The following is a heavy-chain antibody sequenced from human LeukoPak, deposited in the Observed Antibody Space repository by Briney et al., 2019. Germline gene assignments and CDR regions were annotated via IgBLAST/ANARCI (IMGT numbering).Heavy chain of an antibody. Sequence: ASVKVSCKASGGTFSSYAISWVRQAPGQGLEWMGGIIPIFGTANYAQKFQGRVTITADESTSTAYMELSSLRSEDTAVYYCARDRARYDSRGYYYNAFDIWGQGTMVTVSS. V-gene: IGHV1-69*13. J-gene: IGHJ3*02. CDR2: IIPIFGTA. D-gene: IGHD3-22*01. CDR1: GGTFSSYA. CDR3: ARDRARYDSRGYYYNAFDI.